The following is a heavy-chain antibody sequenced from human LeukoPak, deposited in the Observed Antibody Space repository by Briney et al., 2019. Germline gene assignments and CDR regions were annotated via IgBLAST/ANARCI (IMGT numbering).Heavy chain of an antibody. J-gene: IGHJ4*02. CDR1: GFAFRGYP. Sequence: GASLRLSCAASGFAFRGYPMSWVRQAPGKGLEWVSAISGSSGTTYYADSVKGRFTISRDNSNNTLYLQMNSLRSEDTAVYSCENGREKMRDVDYWGQGTLVTVSS. V-gene: IGHV3-23*01. CDR3: ENGREKMRDVDY. CDR2: ISGSSGTT. D-gene: IGHD1-14*01.